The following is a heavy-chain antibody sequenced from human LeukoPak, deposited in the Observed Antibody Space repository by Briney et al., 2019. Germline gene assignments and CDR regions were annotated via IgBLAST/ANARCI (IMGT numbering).Heavy chain of an antibody. J-gene: IGHJ3*02. CDR3: ARVKVSGAFDI. CDR2: ISSNGDST. CDR1: GGSFSGYY. V-gene: IGHV3-64*01. D-gene: IGHD1-14*01. Sequence: ETLSLTCAVYGGSFSGYYWSWVRQAPGKGLEYVSAISSNGDSTYYANSVKGRFTISRDNSKNTLYLQMGSLRAEDMAVYYCARVKVSGAFDIWGQGTMVTVSS.